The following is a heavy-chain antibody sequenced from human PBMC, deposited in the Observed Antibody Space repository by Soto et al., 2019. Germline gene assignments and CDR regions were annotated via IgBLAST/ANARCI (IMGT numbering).Heavy chain of an antibody. J-gene: IGHJ3*02. CDR2: ISAYNGNT. V-gene: IGHV1-18*01. Sequence: ASVKVSCKASGYTFTSYGISWVRQAPGQGLEWMGWISAYNGNTNYAQKLQGRVTMTTDTSTSTAYMELRSLRSDDTAVYYCAMIIYSGSYTDAFDIWGQGTMVTVSS. D-gene: IGHD1-26*01. CDR1: GYTFTSYG. CDR3: AMIIYSGSYTDAFDI.